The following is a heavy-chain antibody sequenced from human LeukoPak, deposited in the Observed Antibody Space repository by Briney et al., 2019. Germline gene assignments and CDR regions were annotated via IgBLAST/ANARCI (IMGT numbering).Heavy chain of an antibody. J-gene: IGHJ4*02. V-gene: IGHV1-24*01. Sequence: ASVKVSCKVSGYTLTELSMHWVRQAPGKGLEWMGGFDPEDGETIYAQKFQGRVTMTEDTSTGTAYMELSSLRSEDTAVYYCATFGHYYDSSGYYPNVWYWGQGTLVTVSS. CDR2: FDPEDGET. CDR1: GYTLTELS. D-gene: IGHD3-22*01. CDR3: ATFGHYYDSSGYYPNVWY.